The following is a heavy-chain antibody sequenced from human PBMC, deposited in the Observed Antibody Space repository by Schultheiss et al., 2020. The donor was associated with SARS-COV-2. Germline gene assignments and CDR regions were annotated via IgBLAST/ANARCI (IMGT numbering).Heavy chain of an antibody. V-gene: IGHV3-21*01. Sequence: GESLKISCAASGFTFSSYSMNWVRQAPGKGLEWVSSISSSSSYIYYADSVKGRFTISRDNAKNSLYLQMNSLRAEDTAVYYCARAGGAAAGPMGFDPWGQGTLVTVSS. D-gene: IGHD6-13*01. CDR3: ARAGGAAAGPMGFDP. CDR1: GFTFSSYS. CDR2: ISSSSSYI. J-gene: IGHJ5*02.